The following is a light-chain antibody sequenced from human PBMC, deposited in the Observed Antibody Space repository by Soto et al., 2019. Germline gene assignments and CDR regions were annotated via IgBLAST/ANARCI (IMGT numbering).Light chain of an antibody. CDR2: DVS. CDR1: RSDGGGYNY. V-gene: IGLV2-14*01. CDR3: SSYTSSSTLV. Sequence: QSVLTQPASVSGSPGQSITISCTGTRSDGGGYNYVSWYQQHPGKAPKLMIYDVSNRPSGVSNRFSGSKSGNTASLTISGLQAEDEADYYCSSYTSSSTLVFGGGTQLTVL. J-gene: IGLJ2*01.